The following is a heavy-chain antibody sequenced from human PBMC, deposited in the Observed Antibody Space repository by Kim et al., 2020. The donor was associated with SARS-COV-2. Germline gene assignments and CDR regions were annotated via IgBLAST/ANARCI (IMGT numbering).Heavy chain of an antibody. CDR1: GYAFTNHL. CDR2: IDPGDSST. CDR3: ARYNFGGRF. V-gene: IGHV5-10-1*01. J-gene: IGHJ1*01. D-gene: IGHD3-10*01. Sequence: GESLKISCQASGYAFTNHLIAWVRQVSGKGLEWMGRIDPGDSSTHYSPSFLGRVHISVDRSANTVYLQWDSLQTSDTGTYYCARYNFGGRFWGQGTLVTVSS.